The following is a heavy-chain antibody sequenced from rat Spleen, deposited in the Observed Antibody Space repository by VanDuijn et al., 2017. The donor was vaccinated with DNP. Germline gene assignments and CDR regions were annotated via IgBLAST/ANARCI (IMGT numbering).Heavy chain of an antibody. CDR1: GFTFNNYW. J-gene: IGHJ1*01. Sequence: EVQLVESGGDLVQPGRSLKLSCVASGFTFNNYWMAWIRLVPGKGLEWVASIPSRGGNTYYPDSVKGRFTISRDNAKNTLYLQMNSLRSEDTATYYCARGSGTYYWYFDFWGPGTMVTVSS. CDR2: IPSRGGNT. CDR3: ARGSGTYYWYFDF. V-gene: IGHV5-31*01. D-gene: IGHD5-1*01.